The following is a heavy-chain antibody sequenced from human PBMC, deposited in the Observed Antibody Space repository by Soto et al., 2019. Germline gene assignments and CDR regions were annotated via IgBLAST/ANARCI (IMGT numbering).Heavy chain of an antibody. D-gene: IGHD2-2*01. J-gene: IGHJ3*02. V-gene: IGHV1-18*01. CDR2: ISAYNGNT. CDR1: GYTFTSYG. CDR3: ARDWPAASDIVVVPAATTLNDAFDI. Sequence: ASVKVSCKASGYTFTSYGISWVRQAPGQGLEWMGWISAYNGNTNYAQKLQGRVTMTTDTSTSTAYMELRGLRSDDTAVYYCARDWPAASDIVVVPAATTLNDAFDIWGQGTMVTVSS.